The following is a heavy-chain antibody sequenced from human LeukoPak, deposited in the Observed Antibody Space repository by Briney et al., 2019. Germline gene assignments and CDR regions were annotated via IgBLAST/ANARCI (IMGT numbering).Heavy chain of an antibody. V-gene: IGHV4-39*07. CDR1: GFTVSSNY. D-gene: IGHD3-10*01. CDR3: ARDQTASNYYGSGSFPDAFDI. CDR2: IYYSGST. Sequence: GSLRLSCAASGFTVSSNYMSWVRQAPGKGLEWIGSIYYSGSTYYNPSLKSRVTISVDTSKNQFSLKLSSVTAADTAVYYCARDQTASNYYGSGSFPDAFDIWGQGTMVTVSS. J-gene: IGHJ3*02.